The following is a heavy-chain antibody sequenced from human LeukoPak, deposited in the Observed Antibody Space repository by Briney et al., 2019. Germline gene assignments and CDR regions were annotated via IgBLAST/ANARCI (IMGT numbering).Heavy chain of an antibody. CDR1: GFTFSSYG. Sequence: GGSLRLSCAASGFTFSSYGMSWVRQAPGKGLEWVSFMSGSGDSTYYADSVKGRFTISRDNSKSTLYLQMNSLRAEDTAVYYCAKGRVRQFDPFDYWGQGTLVTVSS. V-gene: IGHV3-23*01. CDR2: MSGSGDST. CDR3: AKGRVRQFDPFDY. D-gene: IGHD1-1*01. J-gene: IGHJ4*02.